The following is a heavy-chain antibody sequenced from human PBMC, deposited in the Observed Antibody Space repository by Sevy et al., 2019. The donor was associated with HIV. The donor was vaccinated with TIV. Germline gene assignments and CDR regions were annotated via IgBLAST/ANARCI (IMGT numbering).Heavy chain of an antibody. J-gene: IGHJ4*02. V-gene: IGHV1-2*02. CDR1: GYTFTGQY. CDR3: SRDLRLRGYSYGCFDY. CDR2: INPNSGNT. Sequence: KVSCKASGYTFTGQYIHWVQQAPGQGLEWMGWINPNSGNTNYAQEFQGRVTMTRDTSISTAYMELSGLKSDDTAVYYCSRDLRLRGYSYGCFDYWGQGTLVTVSS. D-gene: IGHD5-18*01.